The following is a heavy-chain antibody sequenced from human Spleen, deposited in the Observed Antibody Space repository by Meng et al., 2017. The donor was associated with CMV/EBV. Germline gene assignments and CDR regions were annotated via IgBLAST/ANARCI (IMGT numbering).Heavy chain of an antibody. Sequence: GESLKISCAGSGFTCSSYALSWVRQAPGKVLEWVSSIIDSGRTTHYADSVMDRITISRGNFNKTLYLQMNNLRAEDTAVDHCAKDVEQAGRSLCERRRTSGPVIGVVAWGLDYCGQGTQVTVSS. J-gene: IGHJ4*02. CDR1: GFTCSSYA. V-gene: IGHV3-23*01. CDR2: IIDSGRTT. D-gene: IGHD3-3*01. CDR3: AKDVEQAGRSLCERRRTSGPVIGVVAWGLDY.